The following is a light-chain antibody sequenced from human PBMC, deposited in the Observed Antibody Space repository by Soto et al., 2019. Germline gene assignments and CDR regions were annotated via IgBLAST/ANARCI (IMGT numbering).Light chain of an antibody. V-gene: IGKV3-20*01. CDR2: GAS. CDR1: KSVNNNY. Sequence: EIVLTQSPGTLSLSPGERATLSCRASKSVNNNYLAWDQQKRGQAPRLLVYGASTRATGIPDRFSGSVSGTDFTLTISRLEPEVFAVHYCQQYGRSLTFGGGTKVEIK. CDR3: QQYGRSLT. J-gene: IGKJ4*01.